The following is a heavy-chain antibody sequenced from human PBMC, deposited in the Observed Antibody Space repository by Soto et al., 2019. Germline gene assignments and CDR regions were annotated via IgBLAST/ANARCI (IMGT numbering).Heavy chain of an antibody. Sequence: SETLSLTCTVSGVSISNDVYYWTWIRQYPGKGLEWVGYIYYTGSTYYNPSLTSHVMMSVDTSKNQFSLKLSSVTAADTAVYYCARQEYGDYVFLDYWGQGTLVTVSS. CDR3: ARQEYGDYVFLDY. V-gene: IGHV4-31*01. CDR1: GVSISNDVYY. CDR2: IYYTGST. D-gene: IGHD4-17*01. J-gene: IGHJ4*02.